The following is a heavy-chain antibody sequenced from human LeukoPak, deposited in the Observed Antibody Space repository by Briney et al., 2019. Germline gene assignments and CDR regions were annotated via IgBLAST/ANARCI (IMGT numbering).Heavy chain of an antibody. CDR2: ISGSGGST. CDR1: GFTFSSYA. J-gene: IGHJ4*02. D-gene: IGHD5-18*01. Sequence: GGSLRLSCAASGFTFSSYAMSWVRQAPGKGLEWVSAISGSGGSTYYADSVKGRFTISRDNSKNTLYLQMNSLRAEDTAVYYCAKTSSGYSYGYPIDYWGQGTLVTASS. CDR3: AKTSSGYSYGYPIDY. V-gene: IGHV3-23*01.